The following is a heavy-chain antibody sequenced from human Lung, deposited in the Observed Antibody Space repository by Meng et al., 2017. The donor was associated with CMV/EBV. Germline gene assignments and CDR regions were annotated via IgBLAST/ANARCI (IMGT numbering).Heavy chain of an antibody. V-gene: IGHV1-18*01. J-gene: IGHJ1*01. CDR3: ARDPRYSDNWFRAGDFQQ. D-gene: IGHD1-1*01. Sequence: QVKLVQSGPEVKKPGXSVKVSCXPSGYPFTSYGISWVIQAPVQGLEWMGWISPYRSNTKYEQNLQGRVTLTTDTSTDTAYMELGSLIFDDTAVYYCARDPRYSDNWFRAGDFQQWGQGTLVTVSS. CDR2: ISPYRSNT. CDR1: GYPFTSYG.